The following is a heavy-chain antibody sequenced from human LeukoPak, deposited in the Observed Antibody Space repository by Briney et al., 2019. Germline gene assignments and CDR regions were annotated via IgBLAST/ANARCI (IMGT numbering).Heavy chain of an antibody. CDR1: GFTFSNFA. Sequence: GGSLRLSCAASGFTFSNFAMSWVRQAPGKGLEWVSAISGRGGSTYYADSVKGRFTISRDNSKNTLDLQMNSLRAEDTAIYYCAKSDCSTTSCYWPFDFWGQGTLVTVSS. V-gene: IGHV3-23*01. CDR3: AKSDCSTTSCYWPFDF. J-gene: IGHJ4*02. CDR2: ISGRGGST. D-gene: IGHD2-2*01.